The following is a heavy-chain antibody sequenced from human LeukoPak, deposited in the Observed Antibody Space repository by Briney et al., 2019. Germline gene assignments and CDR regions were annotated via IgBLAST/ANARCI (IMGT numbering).Heavy chain of an antibody. CDR1: GFTFGDYA. Sequence: QPGGSLRLSCTASGFTFGDYAMSWFRQAPGKGLEWVSGIIGTGGNTDHADSVKGRFTISRDNSKDTLYLQMNSLRAEDTAIYYCAKASSPSNGCIDYWGQGTLVTVSS. J-gene: IGHJ4*02. D-gene: IGHD3-22*01. CDR3: AKASSPSNGCIDY. V-gene: IGHV3-23*01. CDR2: IIGTGGNT.